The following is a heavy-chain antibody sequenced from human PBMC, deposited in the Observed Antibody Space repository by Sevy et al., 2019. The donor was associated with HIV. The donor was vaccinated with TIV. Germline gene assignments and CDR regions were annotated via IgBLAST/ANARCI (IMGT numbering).Heavy chain of an antibody. J-gene: IGHJ4*02. D-gene: IGHD3-3*01. CDR2: INHSGST. V-gene: IGHV4-34*01. CDR3: ARWNSFTIFGVVIKGGFEY. CDR1: GGSFSGYY. Sequence: SETLSLTCAVYGGSFSGYYWSWIRQPPGKGLEWIGEINHSGSTNYNPSLKSRVTISVDTSKNQFSLKLSSVTAADTAVYYCARWNSFTIFGVVIKGGFEYWGQGTLVTVSS.